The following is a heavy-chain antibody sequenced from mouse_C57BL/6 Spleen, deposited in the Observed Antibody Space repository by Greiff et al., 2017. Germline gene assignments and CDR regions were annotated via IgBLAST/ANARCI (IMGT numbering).Heavy chain of an antibody. CDR1: GFTFSDYG. J-gene: IGHJ2*01. D-gene: IGHD1-1*01. CDR3: ATIATVVAPFDY. Sequence: EVHLVESGGGLVKPGGSLKLSCAASGFTFSDYGMHWVRQAPEKGLEWVAYISSGSSTIYYADTVKGRFTISRDTAKNTLFLQMTRRMSEDTAMYYCATIATVVAPFDYWGQGTTLTVSS. CDR2: ISSGSSTI. V-gene: IGHV5-17*01.